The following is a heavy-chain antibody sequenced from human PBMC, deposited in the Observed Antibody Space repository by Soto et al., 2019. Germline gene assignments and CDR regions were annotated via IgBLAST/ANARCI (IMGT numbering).Heavy chain of an antibody. CDR3: ARTRLCNGGCSSASYFDC. D-gene: IGHD2-21*02. J-gene: IGHJ4*02. CDR2: MNPSSGNT. V-gene: IGHV1-8*01. CDR1: GYTFTNYD. Sequence: QVQLVQSGAEVKKPGASVKVSCKASGYTFTNYDINWVRQATGQGLEWMGWMNPSSGNTGYIQKCHDRRTMTRDTSTSTAYWELTRLTSDATAVYYCARTRLCNGGCSSASYFDCWGQGALVTVSS.